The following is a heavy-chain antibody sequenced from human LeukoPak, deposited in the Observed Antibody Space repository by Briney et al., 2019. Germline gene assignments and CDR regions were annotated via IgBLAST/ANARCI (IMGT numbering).Heavy chain of an antibody. V-gene: IGHV4-39*01. Sequence: SETLSLTCTVSGGSISSSNYFWAWIRQPPRKGLEWIGIIYYSGNTHYSPSLKSRVTISIDTSNNQFSLRLSSVTAADTAVYYCAKALNWNYQADFDYWGQGILVTVSS. J-gene: IGHJ4*02. CDR1: GGSISSSNYF. D-gene: IGHD1-7*01. CDR3: AKALNWNYQADFDY. CDR2: IYYSGNT.